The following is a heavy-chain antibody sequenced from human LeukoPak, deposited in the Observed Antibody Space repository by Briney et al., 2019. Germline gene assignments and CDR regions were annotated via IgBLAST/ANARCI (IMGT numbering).Heavy chain of an antibody. CDR3: ARGTGILTGYQLPLYY. D-gene: IGHD3-9*01. Sequence: RGSLRLSCAASGFTFSSYAMHWVRQAPGKGLEWVAVISYDGSNKYYADSVKGRFTISRDNSKNTLYLQMNSLRAEDTAVYYCARGTGILTGYQLPLYYWGQGTLVTVSS. J-gene: IGHJ4*02. CDR2: ISYDGSNK. V-gene: IGHV3-30-3*01. CDR1: GFTFSSYA.